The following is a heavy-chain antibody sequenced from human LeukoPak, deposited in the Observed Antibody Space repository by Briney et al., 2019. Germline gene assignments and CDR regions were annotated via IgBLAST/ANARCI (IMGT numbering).Heavy chain of an antibody. J-gene: IGHJ4*02. CDR3: ATERSFCEGDCSDY. D-gene: IGHD2-21*01. V-gene: IGHV3-48*03. Sequence: GGSLRLSCAVSGYSFSDYEMNWVRQAPGRGLEWVAYIWSSGTVTHYADSVKDRFTISRDNGKNSLYLQMNSLRAEDTAVYYCATERSFCEGDCSDYWGQGTLVTVSS. CDR1: GYSFSDYE. CDR2: IWSSGTVT.